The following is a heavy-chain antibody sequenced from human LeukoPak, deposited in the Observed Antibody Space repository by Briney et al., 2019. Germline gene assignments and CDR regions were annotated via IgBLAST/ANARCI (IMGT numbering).Heavy chain of an antibody. D-gene: IGHD3-10*01. V-gene: IGHV4-59*01. J-gene: IGHJ5*02. CDR3: ARDTVEYYYGSGSYHWFDP. CDR2: IDYSGST. CDR1: GGSISSYY. Sequence: SETLSLTCTVSGGSISSYYWSWIRQPPGKGLEWIGYIDYSGSTNYNPSLKSRVTISVDTSKNQFSLKLSSVTAADTAVYYCARDTVEYYYGSGSYHWFDPWGQGTLVTVSS.